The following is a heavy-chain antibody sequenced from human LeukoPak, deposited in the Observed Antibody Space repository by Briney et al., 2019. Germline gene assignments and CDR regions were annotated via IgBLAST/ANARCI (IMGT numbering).Heavy chain of an antibody. CDR1: GFTFSSYG. CDR3: ASGGYVGYFDY. J-gene: IGHJ4*02. V-gene: IGHV3-30*03. Sequence: GGSLRLSCAASGFTFSSYGMHWVRQAPGKGLEWAAVISYDGSNKYYADSVKGRFTISRDNSKNTLYLQMNSLRAEDTAVYYCASGGYVGYFDYWGQGTLVTVSS. D-gene: IGHD5-12*01. CDR2: ISYDGSNK.